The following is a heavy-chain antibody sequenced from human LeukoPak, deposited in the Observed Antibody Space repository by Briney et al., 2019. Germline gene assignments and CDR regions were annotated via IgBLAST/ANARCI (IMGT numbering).Heavy chain of an antibody. V-gene: IGHV4-34*01. CDR3: ARSPGDGRPY. Sequence: SETQSLTCAVYGGSFSGYYWSWIRQPPGKGLEWIGEINHSGSTNYNPSLKSRVTISVDTSKNQFSLKLSSVTAADTAVYYCARSPGDGRPYWGQGTLVTVSS. D-gene: IGHD2-21*02. CDR2: INHSGST. CDR1: GGSFSGYY. J-gene: IGHJ4*02.